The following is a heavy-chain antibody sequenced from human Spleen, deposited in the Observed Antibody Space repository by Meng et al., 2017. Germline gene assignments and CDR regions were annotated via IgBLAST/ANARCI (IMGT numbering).Heavy chain of an antibody. V-gene: IGHV3-53*01. CDR3: AKVLGISYFDY. Sequence: GESLKISCAASGFTVSHNYMSWVRQAPGKGLEWVSVIYSGGNTYYADSVKGRFTISRDNSKNTLYLQMNSLRAEDTAVYYCAKVLGISYFDYWGQGTLVTVSS. CDR1: GFTVSHNY. J-gene: IGHJ4*02. D-gene: IGHD7-27*01. CDR2: IYSGGNT.